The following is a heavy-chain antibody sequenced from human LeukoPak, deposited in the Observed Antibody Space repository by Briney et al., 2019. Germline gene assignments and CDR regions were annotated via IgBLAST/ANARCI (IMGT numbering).Heavy chain of an antibody. CDR1: GYTFTSYD. V-gene: IGHV1-8*03. D-gene: IGHD2-21*01. CDR3: ARGPAYCGGDCYSSEYWFDP. CDR2: MNPNSGNT. J-gene: IGHJ5*02. Sequence: ASVKVSCKASGYTFTSYDINWVRQATGRGLEWMGWMNPNSGNTGYAQKFQGRVTITRNTSISTAYMELSSLRSEDTAVYYCARGPAYCGGDCYSSEYWFDPWGQGILVTVSS.